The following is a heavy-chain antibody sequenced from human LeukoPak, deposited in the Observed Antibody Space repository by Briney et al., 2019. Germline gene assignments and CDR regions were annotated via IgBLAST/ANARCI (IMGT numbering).Heavy chain of an antibody. CDR1: GFNVRNNY. V-gene: IGHV3-53*01. J-gene: IGHJ1*01. Sequence: GGSLTLSCAVSGFNVRNNYMSWVRPAPGKGLECVSVIYSGGDTYYADSVKGRFTISRDNSKNTLYLQMNSVRAEDTAVFYCAVLNSGWRFQHWGQGTRVIVSS. CDR2: IYSGGDT. CDR3: AVLNSGWRFQH. D-gene: IGHD6-19*01.